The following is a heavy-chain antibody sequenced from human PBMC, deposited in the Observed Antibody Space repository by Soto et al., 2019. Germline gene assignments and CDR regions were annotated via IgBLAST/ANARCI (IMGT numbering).Heavy chain of an antibody. CDR2: TYYSSRWNI. V-gene: IGHV6-1*01. Sequence: TLSLTCVISGDSVSRTSIAWNWIRQSPLRGLEWLGRTYYSSRWNIDYAVSVQSRIAINLDTSKNQFSLQLNSVTPEDTAVYYCTRGRDSAFDIWGQGTMVTVSS. CDR1: GDSVSRTSIA. J-gene: IGHJ3*02. CDR3: TRGRDSAFDI.